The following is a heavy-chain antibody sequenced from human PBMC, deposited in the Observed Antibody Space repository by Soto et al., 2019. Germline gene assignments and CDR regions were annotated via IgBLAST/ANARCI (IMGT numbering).Heavy chain of an antibody. D-gene: IGHD5-18*01. CDR3: VRDSRWDAAMVH. J-gene: IGHJ4*02. CDR1: GFTVSSNF. Sequence: EVQLVESGGGLVQPGGSLRLSCAASGFTVSSNFMSWVRQAPGKGLEWVSVIYSGGTTYYADSVKGRFTISRDNSKNTRYLQMNSLRAEDTAVYYCVRDSRWDAAMVHWGQGTLVTVSS. CDR2: IYSGGTT. V-gene: IGHV3-66*01.